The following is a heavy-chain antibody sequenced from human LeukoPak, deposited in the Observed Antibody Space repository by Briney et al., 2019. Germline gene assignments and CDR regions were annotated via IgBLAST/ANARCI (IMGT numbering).Heavy chain of an antibody. J-gene: IGHJ4*02. CDR1: GYTFTGYY. CDR2: INPNSGGT. D-gene: IGHD3-22*01. Sequence: ASVKVSCKASGYTFTGYYMHWVRQAPGQGLEWMGWINPNSGGTNYAQKFQGRVTMTRDTSISTAYMELSRLRSDDTAVYYCARAPTYYHDSSGYYSFDYWGQGTLVTVSS. CDR3: ARAPTYYHDSSGYYSFDY. V-gene: IGHV1-2*02.